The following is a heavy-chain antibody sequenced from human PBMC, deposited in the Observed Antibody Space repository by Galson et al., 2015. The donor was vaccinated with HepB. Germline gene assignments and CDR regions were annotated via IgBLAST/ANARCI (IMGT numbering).Heavy chain of an antibody. Sequence: SLRLSCAASGFTFSSYWMSWVRQAPGKGLEWVANIKQDGSEKYYVDSVKGRFTISRDNAKNSLYLQMNSLRAEDTAVYYCARESTGAPDSTGDFDLWGRGTLVTVSS. V-gene: IGHV3-7*03. CDR2: IKQDGSEK. CDR3: ARESTGAPDSTGDFDL. J-gene: IGHJ2*01. CDR1: GFTFSSYW. D-gene: IGHD3-22*01.